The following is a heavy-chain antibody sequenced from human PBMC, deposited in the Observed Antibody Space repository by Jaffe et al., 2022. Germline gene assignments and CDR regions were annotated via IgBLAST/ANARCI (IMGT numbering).Heavy chain of an antibody. CDR2: ISWNSGSI. Sequence: EVQLVESGGGLVQPGRSLRLSCAASGFTFDDYAMHWVRQAPGKGLEWVSGISWNSGSIGYADSVKGRFTISRDNAKNSLYLQMNSLRAEDTALYYCAKDQDIVVVVAATAMGDAFDIWGQGTMVTVSS. CDR3: AKDQDIVVVVAATAMGDAFDI. J-gene: IGHJ3*02. CDR1: GFTFDDYA. D-gene: IGHD2-15*01. V-gene: IGHV3-9*01.